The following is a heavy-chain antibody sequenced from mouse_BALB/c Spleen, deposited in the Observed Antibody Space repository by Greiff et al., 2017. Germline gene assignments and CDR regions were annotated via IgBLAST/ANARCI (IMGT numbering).Heavy chain of an antibody. CDR3: ARRYGYDGAWFAY. V-gene: IGHV5-6*01. Sequence: VQLKESGGDLVKPGGSLKLSCAASGFTFSSYGMSWVRQTPDKRLEWVATISSGGSYTYYPDSVKGRFTISRDNAKNTLYLQMSSLKSEDTAMYYCARRYGYDGAWFAYWGQGTLVTVSA. CDR1: GFTFSSYG. CDR2: ISSGGSYT. D-gene: IGHD2-2*01. J-gene: IGHJ3*01.